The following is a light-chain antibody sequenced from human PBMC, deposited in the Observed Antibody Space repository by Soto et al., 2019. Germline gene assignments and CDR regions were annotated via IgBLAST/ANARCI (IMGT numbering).Light chain of an antibody. CDR2: WAS. V-gene: IGKV4-1*01. J-gene: IGKJ5*01. CDR3: QQYYSTFIT. CDR1: QSILYSSNNKNY. Sequence: DIVMTQSPDSLAVSLGERATINCKSSQSILYSSNNKNYLAWYQQKPGQPPKLLIYWASTRESGVPDRFSGSGSGTDFTLTISSLQTEDVAVYHCQQYYSTFITFGQGTRLEI.